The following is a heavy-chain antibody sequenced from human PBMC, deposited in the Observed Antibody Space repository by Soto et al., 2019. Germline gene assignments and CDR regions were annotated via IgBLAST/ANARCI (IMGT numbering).Heavy chain of an antibody. D-gene: IGHD3-3*01. Sequence: GGSLRLSCAASGFTFSSYAMHWVRQAPGKGLEYVSAISSNGGSTYYANSVKGRFTISRDNSKNTLYLQMGSLRAEDMAVYYCARDLGYDFWSGYPYDAFDIWGQGTMVTVSS. CDR1: GFTFSSYA. CDR3: ARDLGYDFWSGYPYDAFDI. CDR2: ISSNGGST. J-gene: IGHJ3*02. V-gene: IGHV3-64*01.